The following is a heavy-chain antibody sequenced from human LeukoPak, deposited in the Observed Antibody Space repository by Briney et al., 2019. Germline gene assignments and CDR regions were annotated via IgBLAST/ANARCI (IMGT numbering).Heavy chain of an antibody. CDR2: INWNGGST. CDR3: ASARWHDAFDI. V-gene: IGHV3-20*04. Sequence: GGSLRLSCATSGFTFDDYGMSWVRHAPGKGLEWVSGINWNGGSTGYADSVKGRFTISRDNAKNSLYLQMNSLRAEDTALYYCASARWHDAFDIWGQGTMVTVSS. J-gene: IGHJ3*02. CDR1: GFTFDDYG. D-gene: IGHD4-23*01.